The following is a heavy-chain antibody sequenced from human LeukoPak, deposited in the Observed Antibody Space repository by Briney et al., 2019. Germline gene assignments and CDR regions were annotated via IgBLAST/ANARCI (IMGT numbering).Heavy chain of an antibody. CDR2: ISSSSSYI. Sequence: GGSLRLSCAASGFTFSGYSMNWVRQAPGKGLEWVSSISSSSSYIYYADSVKGRFTISRDNAKNSLYLQMNSLRAEDTAVYYCASFSPPCSGGSCHAFDYWGQGTLVTVSS. J-gene: IGHJ4*02. D-gene: IGHD2-15*01. V-gene: IGHV3-21*01. CDR3: ASFSPPCSGGSCHAFDY. CDR1: GFTFSGYS.